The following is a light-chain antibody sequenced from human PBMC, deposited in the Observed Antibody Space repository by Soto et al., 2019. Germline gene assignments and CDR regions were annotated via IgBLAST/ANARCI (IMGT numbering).Light chain of an antibody. CDR3: QQNNNCPLT. CDR2: GAS. V-gene: IGKV3-15*01. J-gene: IGKJ4*01. Sequence: EIVMTQSPGTLSVSPGERATLSCRASQSVSSNLAWYQQKPGQAPRLLIYGASTRATGIPARFSGSGSGTEFTLTISSLQSEDFAVYYCQQNNNCPLTFGGGTKVEIK. CDR1: QSVSSN.